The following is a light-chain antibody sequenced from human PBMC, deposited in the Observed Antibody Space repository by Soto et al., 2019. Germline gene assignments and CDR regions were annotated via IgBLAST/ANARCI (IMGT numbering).Light chain of an antibody. J-gene: IGKJ2*01. CDR2: AAS. V-gene: IGKV1-39*01. CDR1: QNISDS. Sequence: DIQMTQSPSSLSASVGDRVTITCRASQNISDSLNWYQHKPGQAPKLLIYAASSLQSGVPSRFSGSGSETDFTLNISSLQPEDFASYFCQRSWTFGQGTKL. CDR3: QRSWT.